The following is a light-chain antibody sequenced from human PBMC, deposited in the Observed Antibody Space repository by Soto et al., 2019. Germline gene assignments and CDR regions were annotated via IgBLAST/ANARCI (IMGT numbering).Light chain of an antibody. CDR1: SSDVGAYNY. CDR3: SSYTSGSTRYA. J-gene: IGLJ1*01. Sequence: QSALTQPASVSGSPGQSITISCTGTSSDVGAYNYVSWYQQHPGKAPKLMIYAVSNRPSGVSNRFSASKSGNTASLTISGLQAEDEADYYCSSYTSGSTRYAFGTGTKAPS. V-gene: IGLV2-14*01. CDR2: AVS.